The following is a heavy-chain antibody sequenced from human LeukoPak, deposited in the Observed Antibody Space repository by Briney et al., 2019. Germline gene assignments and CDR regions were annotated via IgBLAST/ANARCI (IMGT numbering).Heavy chain of an antibody. CDR2: IYTSGIA. J-gene: IGHJ4*02. V-gene: IGHV4-4*07. CDR1: GGSIGSYY. Sequence: PSETLSLTCTVSGGSIGSYYWSWIRQPAGKGLEWIGRIYTSGIANYNPSLKRRVTMSVDTSKKQFSLRLTSVTAADSAVYYCARARQGYSGSDFDYWGQGTLVTVSS. D-gene: IGHD1-26*01. CDR3: ARARQGYSGSDFDY.